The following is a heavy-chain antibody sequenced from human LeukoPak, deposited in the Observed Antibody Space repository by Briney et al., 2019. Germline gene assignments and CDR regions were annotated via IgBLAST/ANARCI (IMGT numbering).Heavy chain of an antibody. J-gene: IGHJ4*02. V-gene: IGHV3-23*01. CDR1: GFTFSHYA. CDR2: ISAGGGNT. Sequence: GGSLRLSCAASGFTFSHYAMTWVRQAPGKGLEWVSVISAGGGNTDYADSVKGRFTISRDNSKNTLYLQMNSLRAEDTAVYYCAKDLATAAGSFHYWGQGTLVTVSS. D-gene: IGHD6-13*01. CDR3: AKDLATAAGSFHY.